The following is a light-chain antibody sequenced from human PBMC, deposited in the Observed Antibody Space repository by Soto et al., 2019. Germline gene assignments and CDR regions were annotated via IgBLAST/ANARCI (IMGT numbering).Light chain of an antibody. J-gene: IGKJ4*01. CDR3: QQYQSLT. V-gene: IGKV3-20*01. Sequence: IVLTQSPAILALSPGDRATLSCRASQSVSSSYLAWYQHKPGQAPRLLIHGASSRVTGIPDRFSGSGSGTDFTLTITRLEPEVFAVYYCQQYQSLTFGGGTKVDI. CDR1: QSVSSSY. CDR2: GAS.